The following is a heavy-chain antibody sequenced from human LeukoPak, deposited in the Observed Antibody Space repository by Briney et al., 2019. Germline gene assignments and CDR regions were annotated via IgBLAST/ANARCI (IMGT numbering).Heavy chain of an antibody. J-gene: IGHJ5*02. D-gene: IGHD2-2*01. CDR2: INHSGST. Sequence: SETLSLTRAVYGGSFSGYYWSWIRQPPGKGLEWIGEINHSGSTNYNPSLKSRVTISVDTSKNQFSLKLSSVTAADTAVYYCALSGCSSTSCFTFDPWGQGTLVTVSS. V-gene: IGHV4-34*01. CDR3: ALSGCSSTSCFTFDP. CDR1: GGSFSGYY.